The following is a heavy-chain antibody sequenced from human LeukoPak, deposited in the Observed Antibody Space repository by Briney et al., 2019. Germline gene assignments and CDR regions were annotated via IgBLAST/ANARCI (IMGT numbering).Heavy chain of an antibody. D-gene: IGHD3-3*01. J-gene: IGHJ5*02. Sequence: SETLSLTCNVSGASISNYYWSWIRQPPGKGLEWTGQIFYSGSPNYNPSLKSRITISVDTSKNQFSLKLSSVTAADTAVYYCARLSDFWGFDPWGQGTLVTVSS. CDR3: ARLSDFWGFDP. CDR1: GASISNYY. CDR2: IFYSGSP. V-gene: IGHV4-59*08.